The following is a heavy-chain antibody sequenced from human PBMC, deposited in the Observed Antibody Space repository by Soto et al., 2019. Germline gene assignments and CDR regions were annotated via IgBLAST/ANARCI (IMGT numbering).Heavy chain of an antibody. CDR2: MSYAGTKE. D-gene: IGHD6-13*01. CDR3: AKEYGSTWIDH. J-gene: IGHJ4*02. Sequence: QVQLVESGGGVVQPGRSLRLSCAASGFTFSTYGMHWVRQSPGKGLEWVAAMSYAGTKEYYADSVKGRFNISRDNDRSTLLLQLNILRAEDTAVYDCAKEYGSTWIDHWGQGTLVTVSS. CDR1: GFTFSTYG. V-gene: IGHV3-30*18.